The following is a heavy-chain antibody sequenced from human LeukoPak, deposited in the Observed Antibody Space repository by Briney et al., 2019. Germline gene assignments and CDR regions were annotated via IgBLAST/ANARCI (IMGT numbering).Heavy chain of an antibody. CDR2: FSASNANT. V-gene: IGHV1-18*01. J-gene: IGHJ3*02. Sequence: ASGTLSGTASGSTFTSYGTIWVRRSPGQRRGWWGGFSASNANTNYEQKLQGTVTMTPDTSTSTAYMELRSLRSDDTAVYYCARAFRLGRGPHAFDIWGQGTMVTVSS. D-gene: IGHD7-27*01. CDR3: ARAFRLGRGPHAFDI. CDR1: GSTFTSYG.